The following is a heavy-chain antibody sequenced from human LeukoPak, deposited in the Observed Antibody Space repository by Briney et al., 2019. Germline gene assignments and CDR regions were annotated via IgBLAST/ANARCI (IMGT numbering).Heavy chain of an antibody. D-gene: IGHD3-10*01. CDR2: ISLDGSRK. CDR1: GLTLTSHG. J-gene: IGHJ5*01. CDR3: ARDRAVSWLDS. Sequence: PGGSLRLSCAASGLTLTSHGFHWVRQAPGRGLEWLTFISLDGSRKSYADSVKGRFTFSRDDSKNTLYLEMNSLRAEDTATYYCARDRAVSWLDSWGLGTLVTVSS. V-gene: IGHV3-33*05.